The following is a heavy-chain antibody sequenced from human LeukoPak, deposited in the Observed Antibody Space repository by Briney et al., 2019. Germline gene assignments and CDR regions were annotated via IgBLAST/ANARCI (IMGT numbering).Heavy chain of an antibody. J-gene: IGHJ4*02. D-gene: IGHD2-2*01. CDR2: IWYDGSNK. V-gene: IGHV3-33*06. CDR3: AKESRYQLLRGMVDY. Sequence: PGGSLRLSCAASGFTFSSYGMHWVRQAPGKGLEWVAVIWYDGSNKYYADSVKGRFTISRDNSKNTLYLQMNSLRAEDTAVYYCAKESRYQLLRGMVDYWGQGTLVTVSS. CDR1: GFTFSSYG.